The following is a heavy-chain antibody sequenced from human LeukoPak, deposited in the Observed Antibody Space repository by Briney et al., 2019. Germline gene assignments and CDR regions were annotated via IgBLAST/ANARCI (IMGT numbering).Heavy chain of an antibody. D-gene: IGHD5-18*01. CDR2: IRQDGSEK. V-gene: IGHV3-7*01. Sequence: GGSLRLSCIGSGFTFSNYWMSWARQPPGKGLEWVANIRQDGSEKYYVDSVKGRFTISRDNARNSLYLQMNSLRAEDTAVYYCARDRAMDDYWGQGTLVIVSS. CDR1: GFTFSNYW. J-gene: IGHJ4*02. CDR3: ARDRAMDDY.